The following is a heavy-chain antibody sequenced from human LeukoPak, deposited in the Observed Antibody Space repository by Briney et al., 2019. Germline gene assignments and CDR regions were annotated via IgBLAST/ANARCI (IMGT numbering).Heavy chain of an antibody. V-gene: IGHV4-4*07. CDR1: GGSISSYY. CDR3: ARDSQKYYDFWSGYLGWFDP. D-gene: IGHD3-3*01. J-gene: IGHJ5*02. Sequence: SETLSLTCTVSGGSISSYYWSWIRQPAGKGLEWIGRIYTSGSTNYNPSLKSRVTMSVGTSKNQFSLKLSSVTAADTAVYYCARDSQKYYDFWSGYLGWFDPWGQGTLVTVSS. CDR2: IYTSGST.